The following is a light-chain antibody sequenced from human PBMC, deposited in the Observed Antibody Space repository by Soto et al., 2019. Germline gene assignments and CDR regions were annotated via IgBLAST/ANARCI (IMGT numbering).Light chain of an antibody. CDR2: SND. V-gene: IGLV1-44*01. Sequence: SVLTQPPSASWTPGQRVTISCSGSTSNIGANTVNWYQHLPGTAPTLLISSNDQRPSGVPDRFSGSKSGTSASLAISGLQSDDEADYYCAAWDNSLNGYVFGTGTKVTVL. CDR1: TSNIGANT. CDR3: AAWDNSLNGYV. J-gene: IGLJ1*01.